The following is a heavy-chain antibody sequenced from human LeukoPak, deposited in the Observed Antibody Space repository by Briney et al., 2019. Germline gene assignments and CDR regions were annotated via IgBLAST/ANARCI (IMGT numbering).Heavy chain of an antibody. J-gene: IGHJ5*02. CDR2: IYYSGST. D-gene: IGHD1-1*01. CDR1: GGSISSYY. V-gene: IGHV4-59*12. Sequence: PSETLSLTCTVSGGSISSYYWSWIRQPPGKGLEWIGYIYYSGSTNYNPSLKSRVTISVDTSKNQFSLKLSSVTAADTAMYYCASQFTHWNPFAAWGQGTLVTVSS. CDR3: ASQFTHWNPFAA.